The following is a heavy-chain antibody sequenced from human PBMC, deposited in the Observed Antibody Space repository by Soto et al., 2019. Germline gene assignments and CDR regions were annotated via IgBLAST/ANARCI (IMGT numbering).Heavy chain of an antibody. CDR3: ARVLATVTTWALGY. D-gene: IGHD4-4*01. V-gene: IGHV1-2*02. CDR1: GYTFTDYF. J-gene: IGHJ4*02. Sequence: ASVKVSCKASGYTFTDYFMHWVRQAPGQGLEWMGWINPNSGDTNYAQKFQGSVTMTRDTSISTAYLELSSLRSDDTAVYFCARVLATVTTWALGYWGQGTLVTVSS. CDR2: INPNSGDT.